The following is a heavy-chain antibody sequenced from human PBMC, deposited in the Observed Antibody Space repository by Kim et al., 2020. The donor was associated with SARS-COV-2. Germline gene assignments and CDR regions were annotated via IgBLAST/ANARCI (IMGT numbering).Heavy chain of an antibody. J-gene: IGHJ6*02. CDR1: GYTFTSYG. Sequence: ASVKVSCKASGYTFTSYGISWVRQAPGQGLEWMGWISAYNGNTNYAQKLQGRVTMTTDTSTSTAYMELRSLRSDDTAVYYCARDSPGNLYDFWSGYFNYYYYYGMDVWGQGTTVTVSS. D-gene: IGHD3-3*01. CDR3: ARDSPGNLYDFWSGYFNYYYYYGMDV. CDR2: ISAYNGNT. V-gene: IGHV1-18*01.